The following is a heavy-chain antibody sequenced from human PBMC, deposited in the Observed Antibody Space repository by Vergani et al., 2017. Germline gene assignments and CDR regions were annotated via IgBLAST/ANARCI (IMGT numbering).Heavy chain of an antibody. Sequence: QVHLQESGPGLVKPSETLSLICTVSGGSISTGGYYWTWIRQRPGKALEWIGFVYDSGNTYYNPSLGGRVSISADTSKNQFSLKLKFVTAADTAVYYCARRSYMPAPPTYYSFDFWGRGTLVTVSS. V-gene: IGHV4-31*03. D-gene: IGHD2-2*01. J-gene: IGHJ4*02. CDR2: VYDSGNT. CDR3: ARRSYMPAPPTYYSFDF. CDR1: GGSISTGGYY.